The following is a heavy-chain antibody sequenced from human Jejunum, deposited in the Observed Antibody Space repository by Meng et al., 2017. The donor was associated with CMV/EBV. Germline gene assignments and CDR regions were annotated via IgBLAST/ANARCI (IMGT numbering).Heavy chain of an antibody. CDR2: ISGPGKAI. V-gene: IGHV3-48*03. D-gene: IGHD1-26*01. CDR3: ARLQWAAFDF. J-gene: IGHJ4*02. CDR1: GFDFKSDE. Sequence: CEVSGFDFKSDEMNWVRQVPGKGLEWVSYISGPGKAIYYADSVRGRFTISRDNAKNSLHLQMSDLRVEDTALYFCARLQWAAFDFLGQGTLGTVSS.